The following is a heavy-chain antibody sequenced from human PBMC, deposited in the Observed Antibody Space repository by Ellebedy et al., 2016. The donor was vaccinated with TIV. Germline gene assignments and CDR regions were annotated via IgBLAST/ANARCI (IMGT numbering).Heavy chain of an antibody. CDR2: SYYSGST. Sequence: MPSETLSLTCTVSGGSLSSSSYYWGWIRQPPGNGLAWLGSSYYSGSTYYKPSLMSRVTISVDTSKNQFSLKLSSVTAADTAVYYCARQPDKAARLLRLVTLLDYWGQGTLVTVSS. J-gene: IGHJ4*02. CDR3: ARQPDKAARLLRLVTLLDY. V-gene: IGHV4-39*01. CDR1: GGSLSSSSYY. D-gene: IGHD5-12*01.